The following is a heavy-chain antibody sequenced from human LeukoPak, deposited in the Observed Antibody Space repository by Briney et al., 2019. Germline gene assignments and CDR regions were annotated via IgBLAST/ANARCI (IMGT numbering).Heavy chain of an antibody. V-gene: IGHV4-59*12. J-gene: IGHJ6*03. Sequence: SETLSLTCTVSGGSIRSYYWSWIRQPPGKGLEWIGYIYYSGSTNYNPSLKSRVTISVDTSKNQFSLKLSSVTAADTAVYYCARDRYRGRLDYYYYYMDVWGKGTTVTVSS. D-gene: IGHD3-16*01. CDR1: GGSIRSYY. CDR3: ARDRYRGRLDYYYYYMDV. CDR2: IYYSGST.